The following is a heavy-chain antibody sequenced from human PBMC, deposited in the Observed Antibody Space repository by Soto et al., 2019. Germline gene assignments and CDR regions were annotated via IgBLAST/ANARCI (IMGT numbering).Heavy chain of an antibody. Sequence: GASRKVSCKASGYTLTGYHMDWVRQAPGQGLEWMGWINPNSGGTNYAQKFQGWVTMTRDTSISTAYMELSRLRSDDTAVYYCARDRGYCTNGVCYGLDYWGQGTLVTVSS. CDR3: ARDRGYCTNGVCYGLDY. CDR1: GYTLTGYH. CDR2: INPNSGGT. V-gene: IGHV1-2*04. D-gene: IGHD2-8*01. J-gene: IGHJ4*02.